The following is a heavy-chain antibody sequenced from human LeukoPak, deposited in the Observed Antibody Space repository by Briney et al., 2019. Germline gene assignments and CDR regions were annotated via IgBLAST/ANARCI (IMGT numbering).Heavy chain of an antibody. Sequence: SETLSLTCAVSGYSISSGYYWGWIRQPPGKGLEWIGSIYHSGSTYYNPSLKSRVTISVDTSKNQFSLKLSSVTAADPAVYYCARPLSDDYGDYEDYWGQGTLVTVSS. CDR1: GYSISSGYY. CDR3: ARPLSDDYGDYEDY. J-gene: IGHJ4*02. V-gene: IGHV4-38-2*01. CDR2: IYHSGST. D-gene: IGHD4-17*01.